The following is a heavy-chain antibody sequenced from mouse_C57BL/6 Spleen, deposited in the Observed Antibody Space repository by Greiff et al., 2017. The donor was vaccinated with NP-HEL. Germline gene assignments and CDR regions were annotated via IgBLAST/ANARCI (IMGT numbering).Heavy chain of an antibody. CDR1: GYTFTSYW. D-gene: IGHD1-1*01. J-gene: IGHJ4*01. CDR3: ARYEGGLYYYGSSPYYAMDY. CDR2: IYPGSGST. Sequence: QVQLQQPGAELVKPGASVKMSCKASGYTFTSYWITWVKQRPGQGLEWIGDIYPGSGSTNYNEKFKSKATLTVDTSSSTAYMQLSSLTSEDSAVYYCARYEGGLYYYGSSPYYAMDYWGQGTSVTVSS. V-gene: IGHV1-55*01.